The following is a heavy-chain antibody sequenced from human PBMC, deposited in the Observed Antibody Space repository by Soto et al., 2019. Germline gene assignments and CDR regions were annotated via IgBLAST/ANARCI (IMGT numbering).Heavy chain of an antibody. V-gene: IGHV1-3*01. CDR1: GYTFTSYA. CDR3: AKSATVPAAIAY. CDR2: INAGNGNT. Sequence: ASVKVSCKASGYTFTSYAMHWVRQAPGQRLEWMGWINAGNGNTKYSQKFQGRVTITRDTSASTAYMELSSLRSEATAVYYCAKSATVPAAIAYWGQGTLVTVSS. D-gene: IGHD2-2*02. J-gene: IGHJ4*02.